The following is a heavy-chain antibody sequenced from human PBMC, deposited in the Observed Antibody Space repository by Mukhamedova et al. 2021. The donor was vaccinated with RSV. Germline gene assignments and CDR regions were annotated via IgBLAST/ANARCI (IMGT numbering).Heavy chain of an antibody. CDR2: GTA. D-gene: IGHD2-2*01. V-gene: IGHV1-69*01. CDR3: ASIYCSSTSCYAPFDY. Sequence: GTANYAQKFQGRVTITADESTSTAYMELSSLRSEDTAVYYCASIYCSSTSCYAPFDYWGQGTLVTVSS. J-gene: IGHJ4*02.